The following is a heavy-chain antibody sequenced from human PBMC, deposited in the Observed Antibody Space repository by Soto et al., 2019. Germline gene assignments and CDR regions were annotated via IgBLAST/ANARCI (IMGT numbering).Heavy chain of an antibody. CDR1: GGSISSGGYY. J-gene: IGHJ6*02. CDR3: ARDSSVVVGSYHFYYYYGMDV. Sequence: ASETLSLTCTVSGGSISSGGYYWSWIRQHPGKGLEWIGYIYYSGSTYYNPSLKSRVTISVDTSKNQFSLKLSSVTAADTAVYYCARDSSVVVGSYHFYYYYGMDVWGQGTTVTVSS. V-gene: IGHV4-31*03. CDR2: IYYSGST. D-gene: IGHD3-16*02.